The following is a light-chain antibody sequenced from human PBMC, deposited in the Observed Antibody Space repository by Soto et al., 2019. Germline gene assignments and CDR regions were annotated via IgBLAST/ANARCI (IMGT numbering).Light chain of an antibody. CDR3: QQYDSSPFT. CDR2: GAS. Sequence: EIVLTQSPGTLSLSPGERGTLSCRASQSVSRSYLAWYQQKPGQAPRLLIYGASSRATGIPDRFSGSGSGTAFTLTISRLEPEDFAVYYCQQYDSSPFTFGPGTKVDI. J-gene: IGKJ3*01. V-gene: IGKV3-20*01. CDR1: QSVSRSY.